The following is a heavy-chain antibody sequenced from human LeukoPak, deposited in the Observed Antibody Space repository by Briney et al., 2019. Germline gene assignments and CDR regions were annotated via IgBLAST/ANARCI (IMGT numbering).Heavy chain of an antibody. V-gene: IGHV3-7*05. J-gene: IGHJ4*02. Sequence: GGSLTHSCAASGFTFSSYWLSLVGQAPGKGLEWVANIKQDGSEEYYVGSVKGRFTISIDNAKNPLYLQMNSLRVEATAVYYCARDLYRVYKGNYFDYWGQGTLVTVSS. D-gene: IGHD5/OR15-5a*01. CDR1: GFTFSSYW. CDR2: IKQDGSEE. CDR3: ARDLYRVYKGNYFDY.